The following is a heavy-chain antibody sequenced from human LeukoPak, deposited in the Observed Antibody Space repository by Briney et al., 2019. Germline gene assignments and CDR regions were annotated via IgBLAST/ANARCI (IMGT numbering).Heavy chain of an antibody. CDR1: GGSISSYY. Sequence: SETLSLTCTVSGGSISSYYWSWIRQPPGKGLEWIGYIYYSGSTNYNPSLKSRVTISVDTSKNQFSLKLSSVTAADTAVYYCARDPFSVIRDYYGSGRTENWFDPWGQGTLVTVSS. D-gene: IGHD3-10*01. V-gene: IGHV4-59*01. CDR3: ARDPFSVIRDYYGSGRTENWFDP. J-gene: IGHJ5*02. CDR2: IYYSGST.